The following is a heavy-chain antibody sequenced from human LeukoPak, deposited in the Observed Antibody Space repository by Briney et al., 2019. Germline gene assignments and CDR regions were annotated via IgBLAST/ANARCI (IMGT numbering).Heavy chain of an antibody. D-gene: IGHD1-26*01. CDR2: IIPILGIA. Sequence: GSSVKVSCKASGGTFSSYAISWVRQAPGQGLEWMGRIIPILGIANYAQKFQGRVTITADKSTSTAYMELSSLRSEDTAVYYCARSSGGSYYPDNFDNWGQGTLVTVSS. CDR3: ARSSGGSYYPDNFDN. CDR1: GGTFSSYA. V-gene: IGHV1-69*04. J-gene: IGHJ4*02.